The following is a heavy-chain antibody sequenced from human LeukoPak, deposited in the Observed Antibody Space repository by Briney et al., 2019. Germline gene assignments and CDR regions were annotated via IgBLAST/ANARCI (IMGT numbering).Heavy chain of an antibody. CDR3: AELGITMIGGV. Sequence: GGSLRLSCAASGFTFSNYAMNWVRQAPGKGLQWVSSISGSGGNTYYADSVKGRFTISRDNAKNSLYLQMNSLRAEDTAVYYCAELGITMIGGVWGKGTTVTISS. CDR2: ISGSGGNT. J-gene: IGHJ6*04. V-gene: IGHV3-23*01. CDR1: GFTFSNYA. D-gene: IGHD3-10*02.